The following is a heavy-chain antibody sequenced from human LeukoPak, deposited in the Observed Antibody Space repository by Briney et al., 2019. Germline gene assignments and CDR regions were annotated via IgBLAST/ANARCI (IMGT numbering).Heavy chain of an antibody. CDR2: NLNSGGT. V-gene: IGHV1-2*04. J-gene: IGHJ4*02. CDR3: ARDSSTVTTPYFDY. D-gene: IGHD4-17*01. Sequence: NLNSGGTKYAQKFQGWVTMTRDTSISTAYMEVSRLRSDDTAVYYCARDSSTVTTPYFDYWGQGTPVTVPS.